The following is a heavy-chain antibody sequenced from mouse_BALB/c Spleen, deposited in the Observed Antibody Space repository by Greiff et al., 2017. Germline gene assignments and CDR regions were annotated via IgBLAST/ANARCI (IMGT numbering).Heavy chain of an antibody. CDR2: ISSGGST. Sequence: EVKLMESGGGLVKPGGSLKLSCAASGFTFSSYAMSWVRQTPEKRLEWVASISSGGSTYYPDSVKGRFTISRDNARNILYLQMSSLRSEDTAMYYCARTSLYYGYFDYWGQGTTLTVSS. J-gene: IGHJ2*01. V-gene: IGHV5-6-5*01. CDR3: ARTSLYYGYFDY. CDR1: GFTFSSYA. D-gene: IGHD2-1*01.